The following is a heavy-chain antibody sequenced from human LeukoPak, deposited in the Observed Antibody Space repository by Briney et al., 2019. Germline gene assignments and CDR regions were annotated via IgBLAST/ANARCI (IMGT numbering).Heavy chain of an antibody. V-gene: IGHV3-73*01. CDR1: GFTFSGSA. J-gene: IGHJ2*01. CDR3: SSSLWFGELLKAFDL. CDR2: IRSKANSYAT. Sequence: TGGSLRLSCAASGFTFSGSAMHWVRQASGKGLEWVGRIRSKANSYATAYAASVKGRFTVSRDDSKNTAYLQMNSLKTEDIAVYYCSSSLWFGELLKAFDLWGRGTLVTVSS. D-gene: IGHD3-10*01.